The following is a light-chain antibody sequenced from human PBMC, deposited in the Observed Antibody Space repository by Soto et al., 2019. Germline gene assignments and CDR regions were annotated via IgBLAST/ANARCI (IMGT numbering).Light chain of an antibody. Sequence: SYELTQPLSVSVALGQTATITCGGNNIGNKNVHWYQQRPGQAPVLVISRDSNRPTGIPERFSGSNSGNTAALTISRAQAGDEADHYCQVWDSGTGVFGTGTKVTVL. CDR2: RDS. CDR1: NIGNKN. CDR3: QVWDSGTGV. J-gene: IGLJ1*01. V-gene: IGLV3-9*01.